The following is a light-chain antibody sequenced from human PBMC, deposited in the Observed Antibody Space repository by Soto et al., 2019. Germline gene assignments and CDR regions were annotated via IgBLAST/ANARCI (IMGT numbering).Light chain of an antibody. V-gene: IGLV2-23*01. Sequence: QSALTQPASVSGSPGQSITISCTGTSSDVGSYNLVSWYQQHPGEAPKLMIYEDIERPSGVSNRFSGSKSGNTASLTISGLQTEDEADYYCCSYAGGTSVVFGGGTQLTVL. J-gene: IGLJ2*01. CDR1: SSDVGSYNL. CDR2: EDI. CDR3: CSYAGGTSVV.